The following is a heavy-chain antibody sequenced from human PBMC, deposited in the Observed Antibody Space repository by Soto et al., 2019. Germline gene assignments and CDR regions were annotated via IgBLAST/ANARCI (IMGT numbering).Heavy chain of an antibody. CDR1: GFTFSDYG. D-gene: IGHD3-10*01. CDR3: ARAYYFGSGTSYTLYY. V-gene: IGHV3-30*03. CDR2: ISDDGVSK. Sequence: GGSLRLSCAASGFTFSDYGMHWVRQAPGKGLEWVAVISDDGVSKYYADSVQGRFTISRDNSESAVFLQMNSLRPDDTALYFCARAYYFGSGTSYTLYYWGQGTQVTVSS. J-gene: IGHJ4*02.